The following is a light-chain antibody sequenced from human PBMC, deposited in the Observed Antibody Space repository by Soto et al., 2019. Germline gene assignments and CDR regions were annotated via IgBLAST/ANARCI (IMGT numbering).Light chain of an antibody. Sequence: EVVMRQSPATLSVSPGERATLSCRASQSVSTNLAWYQQKPGQVPSLLIYGASTRASGIPARFSGSGSGTEFTLTIGSLQPDDFATYYCQQYNSYSWTFGQGTKVDIK. CDR1: QSVSTN. CDR3: QQYNSYSWT. J-gene: IGKJ1*01. V-gene: IGKV3-15*01. CDR2: GAS.